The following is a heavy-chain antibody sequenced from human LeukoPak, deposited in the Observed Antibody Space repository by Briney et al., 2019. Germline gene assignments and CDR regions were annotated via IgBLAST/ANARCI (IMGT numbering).Heavy chain of an antibody. D-gene: IGHD3-9*01. CDR1: GGTSSSYA. Sequence: SVKVSCKASGGTSSSYAISWVRQAPGQGLEWMGGIIPIFGTANYAQKFQGRVTITADKSTSTAYMELSSLRSEDTAVYYCARGAPRYFDWSIGYWGQGTLVTVSS. CDR2: IIPIFGTA. CDR3: ARGAPRYFDWSIGY. V-gene: IGHV1-69*06. J-gene: IGHJ4*02.